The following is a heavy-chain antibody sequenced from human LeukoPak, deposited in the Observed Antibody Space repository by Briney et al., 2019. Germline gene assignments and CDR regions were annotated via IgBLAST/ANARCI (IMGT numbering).Heavy chain of an antibody. J-gene: IGHJ5*02. D-gene: IGHD3-22*01. CDR3: ARGLRYYDNWFDP. V-gene: IGHV4-59*01. CDR1: GGSISSYY. Sequence: SETLSLTCTVSGGSISSYYWSWIRQPPGKGLEWIGYICYSGSTNYNPSLKSRVTISVDTSKNQFSLKLSSVTAADTAVYYCARGLRYYDNWFDPWGQGTLVTVSS. CDR2: ICYSGST.